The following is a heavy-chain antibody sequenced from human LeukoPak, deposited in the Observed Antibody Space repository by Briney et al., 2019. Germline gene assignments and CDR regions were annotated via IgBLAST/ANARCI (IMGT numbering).Heavy chain of an antibody. J-gene: IGHJ3*02. CDR1: GFTFSSYS. D-gene: IGHD2-2*01. V-gene: IGHV3-21*03. CDR3: TRGAAVVPAAPRGTDAYDI. Sequence: GGSLRLSCAASGFTFSSYSMNWVRQAPGKGLEWVSSISSSSSYIYYADSVKGRFTISRDNAKNSLYLQMNSLKTEDTAVYYCTRGAAVVPAAPRGTDAYDIWGQGTMVTVSS. CDR2: ISSSSSYI.